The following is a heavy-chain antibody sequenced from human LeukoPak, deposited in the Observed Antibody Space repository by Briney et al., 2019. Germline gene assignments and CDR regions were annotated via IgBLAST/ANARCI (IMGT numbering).Heavy chain of an antibody. Sequence: GGSLRLSCAASGFTFSDYYMSWIRQAPGKGLEWVSYISSSGSTIYYADSVKGRFTISRDNAKNSLYLQMNSLKTEDTAVYYCTIAVAGVNVYWGQGTLVTVSS. D-gene: IGHD6-19*01. CDR3: TIAVAGVNVY. CDR2: ISSSGSTI. V-gene: IGHV3-11*01. CDR1: GFTFSDYY. J-gene: IGHJ4*02.